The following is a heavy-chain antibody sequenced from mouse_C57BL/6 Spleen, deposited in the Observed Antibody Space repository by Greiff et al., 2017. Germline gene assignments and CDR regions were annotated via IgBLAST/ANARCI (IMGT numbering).Heavy chain of an antibody. J-gene: IGHJ1*03. Sequence: VQLQQSGAELVKPGASVKISCKASGYAFSSYWMNWVKQRPGKGLEWIGQIYPGDGDTNYNGKFKGKATLTADKSSSTAYMQPSSLTSEDSAVYFCARGGIGNYDWYFDVWGTGTTVTVSS. CDR3: ARGGIGNYDWYFDV. CDR2: IYPGDGDT. V-gene: IGHV1-80*01. CDR1: GYAFSSYW. D-gene: IGHD2-1*01.